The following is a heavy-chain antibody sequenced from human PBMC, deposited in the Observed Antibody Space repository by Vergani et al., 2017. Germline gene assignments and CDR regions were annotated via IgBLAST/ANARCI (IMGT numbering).Heavy chain of an antibody. CDR2: ISAYNGNT. CDR3: ARVNILTGYRIWGWFDP. CDR1: GYSFTSYG. V-gene: IGHV1-18*01. D-gene: IGHD3-9*01. J-gene: IGHJ5*02. Sequence: VQLVPSGAEVKKPGESLKISCKGSGYSFTSYGISWVRQAPGQGLEWMGWISAYNGNTNYAQKLQGRVTMTTDTSTSTAYMELRSLRSDDTAVYYCARVNILTGYRIWGWFDPWGQGTLVTVSS.